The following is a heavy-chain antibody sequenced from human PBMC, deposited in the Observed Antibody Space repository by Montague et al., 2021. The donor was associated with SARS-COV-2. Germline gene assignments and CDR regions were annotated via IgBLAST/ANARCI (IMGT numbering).Heavy chain of an antibody. CDR1: GGSITSSSYY. V-gene: IGHV4-39*01. CDR3: ARLAPDSGSPNGYYYNGVDV. D-gene: IGHD1-26*01. J-gene: IGHJ6*02. Sequence: SETLSLTCTVSGGSITSSSYYWGWIRQPPGKGLEWIGSIYYSGSTYYNPSLKSRVTISVDTSKNQFSLKLSSVTAADTAVYYCARLAPDSGSPNGYYYNGVDVWGQGTTVTVSS. CDR2: IYYSGST.